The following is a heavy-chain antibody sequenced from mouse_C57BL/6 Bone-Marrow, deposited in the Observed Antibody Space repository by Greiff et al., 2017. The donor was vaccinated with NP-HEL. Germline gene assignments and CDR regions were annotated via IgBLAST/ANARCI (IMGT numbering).Heavy chain of an antibody. CDR3: TTGGLRRDY. J-gene: IGHJ2*01. Sequence: EVQLQPSGAELVRPGASVKLSCTASGFNIKDDYMHWVKQRPEQGLEWIGWIDPENGDTEYASKFQGKATITADTSSNTAYLQLSSLTSEDTAVYYCTTGGLRRDYWGQGTTLTVSS. D-gene: IGHD2-2*01. V-gene: IGHV14-4*01. CDR1: GFNIKDDY. CDR2: IDPENGDT.